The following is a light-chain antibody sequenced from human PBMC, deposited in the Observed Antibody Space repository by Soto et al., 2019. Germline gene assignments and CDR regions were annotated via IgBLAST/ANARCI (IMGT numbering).Light chain of an antibody. J-gene: IGLJ2*01. CDR2: EVY. CDR1: SSDVGAYNY. Sequence: QSALTQPPSASGSPGQSVTISCTGTSSDVGAYNYVSWYQQHPGKAPKLIIYEVYKRPSGVPDRFSGFKSGNTASLIVSGLQPEDEADYYCSSYAGINIFVVFGGGTRLTVL. CDR3: SSYAGINIFVV. V-gene: IGLV2-8*01.